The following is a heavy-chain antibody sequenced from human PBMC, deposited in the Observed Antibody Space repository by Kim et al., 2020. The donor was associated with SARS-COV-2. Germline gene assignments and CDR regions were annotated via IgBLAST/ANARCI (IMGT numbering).Heavy chain of an antibody. Sequence: SVKVSCKASGGTFSSYAISWVRQAPGQGLEWMGGIIPIFGTANYAQKFQGRVTITADESTSTAYMELSSLRSEDTAVYYCAREPYYYDSSGYYYPHYFDYWGQGTLVTVSS. CDR1: GGTFSSYA. CDR2: IIPIFGTA. D-gene: IGHD3-22*01. V-gene: IGHV1-69*13. CDR3: AREPYYYDSSGYYYPHYFDY. J-gene: IGHJ4*02.